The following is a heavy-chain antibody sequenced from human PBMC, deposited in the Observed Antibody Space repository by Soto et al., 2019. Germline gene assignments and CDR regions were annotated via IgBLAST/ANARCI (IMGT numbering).Heavy chain of an antibody. CDR1: GDSITAYY. D-gene: IGHD3-10*01. CDR2: IYHNGGT. CDR3: ASDKGGEFLKGSGMDV. Sequence: QMQLQESGPGLVKPSETLSLICSVSGDSITAYYLSWLRQSPGKELGWIGYIYHNGGTNYNPSPTGRVTISADTSTPQFSLRLSSVTAADTGVYYGASDKGGEFLKGSGMDVWGQGTTVIVSS. J-gene: IGHJ6*02. V-gene: IGHV4-59*01.